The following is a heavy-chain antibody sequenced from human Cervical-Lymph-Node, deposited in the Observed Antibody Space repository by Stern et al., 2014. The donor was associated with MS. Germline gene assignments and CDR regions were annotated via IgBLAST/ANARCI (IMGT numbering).Heavy chain of an antibody. CDR3: VRVRVPMVRGDTFSI. CDR1: GFNFSSYS. V-gene: IGHV3-21*01. CDR2: ICTSASYI. J-gene: IGHJ3*02. D-gene: IGHD3-10*01. Sequence: VQLVESGGGLVKPGGSLRLSCAASGFNFSSYSMNWVRQAPGKGLEWVSSICTSASYIYYAGSVEGRFTISRDNSKNSLYLQMNSLRAEDTAVYYCVRVRVPMVRGDTFSIWGQGTVVTVSS.